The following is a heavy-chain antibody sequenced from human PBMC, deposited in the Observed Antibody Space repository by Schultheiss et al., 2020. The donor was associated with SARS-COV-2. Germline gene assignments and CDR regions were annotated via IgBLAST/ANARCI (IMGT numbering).Heavy chain of an antibody. Sequence: GGSLRLSCRTSGFTFDDYALSWVRQAPGKGLEWVSVIYSGGSTYYADSMRGRFTISRDNSKNTLYLQMSSLRAEDTAVYYCARAIPTGQDVFDVWGQGTMVTVSS. D-gene: IGHD1-1*01. CDR2: IYSGGST. J-gene: IGHJ3*01. V-gene: IGHV3-53*01. CDR1: GFTFDDYA. CDR3: ARAIPTGQDVFDV.